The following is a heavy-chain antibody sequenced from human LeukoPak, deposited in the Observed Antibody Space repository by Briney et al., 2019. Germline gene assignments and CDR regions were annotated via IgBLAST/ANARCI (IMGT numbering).Heavy chain of an antibody. CDR1: GFTFSDYY. CDR2: ISHSGRTM. Sequence: GSLRLSCAASGFTFSDYYMSWIRQAPGKGLEWVSYISHSGRTMYYADSVKGRFTISRDNAKNSLYLQMNSLRAGDTAVYYCARDSIVRGNIGNDMDVWGKGTTVTVSS. D-gene: IGHD2-8*01. V-gene: IGHV3-11*01. J-gene: IGHJ6*03. CDR3: ARDSIVRGNIGNDMDV.